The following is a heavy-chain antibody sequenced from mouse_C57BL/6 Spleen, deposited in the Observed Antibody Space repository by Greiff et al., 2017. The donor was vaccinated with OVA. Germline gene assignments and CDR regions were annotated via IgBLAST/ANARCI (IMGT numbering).Heavy chain of an antibody. D-gene: IGHD1-1*01. CDR3: ARYDYGSSYYYAMDY. V-gene: IGHV1-26*01. CDR1: GYTFTDYY. CDR2: INPNNGGT. J-gene: IGHJ4*01. Sequence: EVQLQQSGPELVKPGASVKISCKASGYTFTDYYMNWVKQSHGKSLEWIGDINPNNGGTSYNHTFPCKSTLTVDKSSSTAYMELRSLTSEDSAVYYCARYDYGSSYYYAMDYWGQGTSVTVSS.